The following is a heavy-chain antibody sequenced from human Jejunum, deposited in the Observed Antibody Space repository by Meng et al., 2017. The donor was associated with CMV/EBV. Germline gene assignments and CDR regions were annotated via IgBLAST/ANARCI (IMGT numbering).Heavy chain of an antibody. CDR3: ARDGYGGDSGGLWFDP. CDR1: SSRRGEYY. J-gene: IGHJ5*02. CDR2: IYDGGVT. V-gene: IGHV4-30-4*08. Sequence: SSRRGEYYWSGIRQPPGKGLGWSGNIYDGGVTYYNPSLKSRLTMSVDNSKNQFSLNLKSVTAADTAVYYCARDGYGGDSGGLWFDPWGQGTLVTVSS. D-gene: IGHD4-23*01.